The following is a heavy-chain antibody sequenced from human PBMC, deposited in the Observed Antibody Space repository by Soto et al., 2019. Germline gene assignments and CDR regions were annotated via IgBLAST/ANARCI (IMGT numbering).Heavy chain of an antibody. Sequence: QVQLVESGGGVVQPGRSGRLSCAASGFTFSSYAMHWVRQAPGKGLEWVAVISSDGSNEYYAGSVKGRFTISRDNSKNTLYLQMNSLRAEDTAVYYCARFKGCSGGSCYPYFDYWGQGTLVTVSS. D-gene: IGHD2-15*01. J-gene: IGHJ4*02. CDR1: GFTFSSYA. V-gene: IGHV3-30-3*01. CDR2: ISSDGSNE. CDR3: ARFKGCSGGSCYPYFDY.